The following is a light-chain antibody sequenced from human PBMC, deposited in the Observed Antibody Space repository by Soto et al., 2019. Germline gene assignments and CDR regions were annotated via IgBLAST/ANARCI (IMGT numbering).Light chain of an antibody. CDR1: QSVSTY. V-gene: IGKV3-11*01. CDR2: DTS. CDR3: HQRSNWPLT. Sequence: LTQSPATLSLSPGERATLSCRASQSVSTYLAWYQQKSGQAPRLLIYDTSNRATGVPARFSGSGSGTDITLTISSLEPEDIAFYYCHQRSNWPLTFGGGTKVDIK. J-gene: IGKJ4*01.